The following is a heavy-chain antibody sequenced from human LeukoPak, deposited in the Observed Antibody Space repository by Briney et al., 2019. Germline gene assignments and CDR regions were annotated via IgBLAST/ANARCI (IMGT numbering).Heavy chain of an antibody. Sequence: SETLSLTCTVSGGSISSYYWSWIRQPAGKGLEWIGRIYTSGSTNYNPSLKSRVTMSVDTSKNQFSLKLSSVTAADTAVYYCARTPYYDILTGPHDYYYYYMDVWGKGTTVTISS. V-gene: IGHV4-4*07. D-gene: IGHD3-9*01. CDR2: IYTSGST. CDR1: GGSISSYY. CDR3: ARTPYYDILTGPHDYYYYYMDV. J-gene: IGHJ6*03.